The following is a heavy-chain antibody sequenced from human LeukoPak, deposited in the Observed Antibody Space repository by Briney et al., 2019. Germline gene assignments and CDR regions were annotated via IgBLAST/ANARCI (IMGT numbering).Heavy chain of an antibody. CDR2: INPNSGGT. V-gene: IGHV1-2*02. Sequence: ASVKVSCKASGYTFTGYYMHWVGQAPGQGLEWMGWINPNSGGTNYAQKFQGRVTMTRDTSISTAYMELSRLTSDDTAVYYCARANPVGTYYYYMDVWGKGTTVTVS. J-gene: IGHJ6*03. CDR1: GYTFTGYY. CDR3: ARANPVGTYYYYMDV.